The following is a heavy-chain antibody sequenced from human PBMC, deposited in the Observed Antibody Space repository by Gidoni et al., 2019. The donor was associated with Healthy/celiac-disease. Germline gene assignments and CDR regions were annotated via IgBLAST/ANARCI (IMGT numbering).Heavy chain of an antibody. CDR1: GYTLTELS. CDR2: FDPEDDKT. Sequence: QVHLVQSGAEAKKPGASVKVSCKVFGYTLTELSMHWVRQAPGKGLEWLGGFDPEDDKTSYARKFQGRVTMTEDTSTDAAYMELSSLRSEDTAVYYCATDTYSSAYYDQKGAFDIWGQGTMVTVSS. CDR3: ATDTYSSAYYDQKGAFDI. D-gene: IGHD3-22*01. V-gene: IGHV1-24*01. J-gene: IGHJ3*02.